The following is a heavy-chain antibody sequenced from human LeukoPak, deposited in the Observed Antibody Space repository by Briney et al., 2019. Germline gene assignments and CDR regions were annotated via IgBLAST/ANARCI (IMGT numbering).Heavy chain of an antibody. Sequence: GGSLRLSCAASGFTFSSYAMHWVRQAPGKGLEYVSAISSNGGSTYYANSVKGRFTISRDNAKNSVYLQMNSLRAEDTAVYYCARGHTAVTRHFDFWGQGTLVTVSS. V-gene: IGHV3-64*01. D-gene: IGHD4-17*01. CDR3: ARGHTAVTRHFDF. J-gene: IGHJ4*02. CDR1: GFTFSSYA. CDR2: ISSNGGST.